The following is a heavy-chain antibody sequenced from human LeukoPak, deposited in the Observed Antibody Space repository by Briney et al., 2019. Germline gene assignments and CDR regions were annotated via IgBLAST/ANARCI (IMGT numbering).Heavy chain of an antibody. CDR1: GGSISSYY. V-gene: IGHV4-4*07. Sequence: SETLSLTCTVSGGSISSYYWSWIRQPAGKGLEWIGRIYTSGSTNYNPSLKSRVTMSVDTSKNQFSLKLSSVTAADTAVYYCAREIDSSGWYGGYYFDYWDQGTLVTVSS. CDR3: AREIDSSGWYGGYYFDY. J-gene: IGHJ4*02. D-gene: IGHD6-19*01. CDR2: IYTSGST.